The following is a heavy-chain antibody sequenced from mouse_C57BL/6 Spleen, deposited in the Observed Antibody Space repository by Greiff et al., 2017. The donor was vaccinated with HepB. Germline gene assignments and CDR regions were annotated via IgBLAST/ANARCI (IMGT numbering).Heavy chain of an antibody. V-gene: IGHV1-42*01. CDR3: ARPLYDGYYVPFAY. D-gene: IGHD2-3*01. J-gene: IGHJ3*01. CDR1: GYSFTGYY. CDR2: INPSTGGT. Sequence: VQLKESGPELVKPGASVKISCKASGYSFTGYYMNWVKQSPEKSLEWIGEINPSTGGTTYNQKFKAKATLTVDKSSSTAYMQLKSLTSEDSAVYYCARPLYDGYYVPFAYWGQGTLVTVSA.